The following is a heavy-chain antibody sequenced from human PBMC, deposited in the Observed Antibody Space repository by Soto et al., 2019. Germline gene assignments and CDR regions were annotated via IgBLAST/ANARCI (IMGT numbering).Heavy chain of an antibody. J-gene: IGHJ4*02. CDR3: ARGGYDYVWGSYRRFDY. CDR2: INHSGST. D-gene: IGHD3-16*02. V-gene: IGHV4-34*01. CDR1: GGSFSGYY. Sequence: TSETLSLTCAVYGGSFSGYYWSWIRQPPGKGLEWIGEINHSGSTNYNPSLKSRVTISVDTSKNQFSLKLSSVTAADTAVYYCARGGYDYVWGSYRRFDYWGQGTLVTVSS.